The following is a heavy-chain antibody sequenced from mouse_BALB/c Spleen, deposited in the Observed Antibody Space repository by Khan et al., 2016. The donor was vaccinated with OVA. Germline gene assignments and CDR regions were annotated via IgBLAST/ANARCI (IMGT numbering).Heavy chain of an antibody. J-gene: IGHJ3*01. CDR2: ISSGSNNI. V-gene: IGHV5-17*02. Sequence: EVELVESGGGLVQPGGSRKLSCAASGFTFSNFGMHWVRQAPEKGLEWVAYISSGSNNIYYADSVKGRFTISRDNPENNLFLQMTSLRSEDTANYSCTRRHNTYAWFAYWGQGTLVTVSA. CDR3: TRRHNTYAWFAY. CDR1: GFTFSNFG. D-gene: IGHD1-1*01.